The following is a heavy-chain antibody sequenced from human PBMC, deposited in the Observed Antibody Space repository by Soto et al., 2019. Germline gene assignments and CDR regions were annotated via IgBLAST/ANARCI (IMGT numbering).Heavy chain of an antibody. J-gene: IGHJ4*02. Sequence: SVKVSCKASGGTFSSYAISWVRQAPGQGLEWMGGIIPIFGTANYAQKFQGRVTITADESTSTAYMELSSLRSEDTAVYYCARSLGLAAAGMNFDYWGQGTLVTVSS. CDR1: GGTFSSYA. CDR3: ARSLGLAAAGMNFDY. D-gene: IGHD6-13*01. V-gene: IGHV1-69*13. CDR2: IIPIFGTA.